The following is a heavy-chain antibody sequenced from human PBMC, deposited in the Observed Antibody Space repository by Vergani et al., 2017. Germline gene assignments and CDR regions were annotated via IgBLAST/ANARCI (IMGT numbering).Heavy chain of an antibody. CDR1: GYTFTNHH. Sequence: VQLVQSGTEVKKPGASVKIACKTSGYTFTNHHLHWVRQAPGQGLEWMGIITPGGSTDYGPKFQGRSTMTRDTSTRTVYMDLKGLSSDDTARYYCARPSSISESYYNGEWDYWGQGTLVVVSS. V-gene: IGHV1-46*03. J-gene: IGHJ4*02. CDR3: ARPSSISESYYNGEWDY. CDR2: ITPGGST. D-gene: IGHD3-10*01.